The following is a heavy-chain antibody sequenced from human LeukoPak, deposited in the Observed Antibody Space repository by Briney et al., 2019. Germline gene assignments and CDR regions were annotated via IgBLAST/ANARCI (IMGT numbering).Heavy chain of an antibody. CDR1: GGTFSSYA. J-gene: IGHJ4*02. CDR2: IIPIFGTA. CDR3: ARDRIQLSGFPLMDY. D-gene: IGHD5-18*01. Sequence: ASVKVSCKASGGTFSSYAISWVRQAPGQGLEWLGGIIPIFGTANYAQKFPGRVTITADESTSTAYMELSSLRSEDTAVYYCARDRIQLSGFPLMDYWGQGTLVTVSS. V-gene: IGHV1-69*13.